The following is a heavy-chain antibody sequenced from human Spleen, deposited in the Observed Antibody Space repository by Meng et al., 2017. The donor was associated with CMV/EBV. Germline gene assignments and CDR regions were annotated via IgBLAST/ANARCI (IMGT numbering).Heavy chain of an antibody. Sequence: GSLRLSCTVSGGAISSSSYYWGWIRQPPGKGLEWIGSSYYSGNTYYNPSLKSRVTISVDTSKNQFSLKLSSVTAADTAVYYCARTGTTYPDTWFDPWGQGTLVTVSS. J-gene: IGHJ5*02. D-gene: IGHD1-7*01. CDR2: SYYSGNT. CDR1: GGAISSSSYY. V-gene: IGHV4-39*01. CDR3: ARTGTTYPDTWFDP.